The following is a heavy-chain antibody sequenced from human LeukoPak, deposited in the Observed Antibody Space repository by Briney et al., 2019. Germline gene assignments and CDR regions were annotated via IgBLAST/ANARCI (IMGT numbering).Heavy chain of an antibody. V-gene: IGHV5-51*01. Sequence: GESPKISCKGSGYIFTSYWIGWVRQMPGKGLEWMGIIYPGDSDTRYSPSFQGQVTISADKSISTAYLQWSSLKASDTAMYYCARHVGYYYYDSSGYSHFDYWGQGTLVTVSS. CDR3: ARHVGYYYYDSSGYSHFDY. CDR1: GYIFTSYW. CDR2: IYPGDSDT. J-gene: IGHJ4*02. D-gene: IGHD3-22*01.